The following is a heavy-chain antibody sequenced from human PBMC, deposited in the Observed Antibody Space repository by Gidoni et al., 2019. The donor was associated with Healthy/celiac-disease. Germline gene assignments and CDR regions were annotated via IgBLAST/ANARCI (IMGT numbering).Heavy chain of an antibody. V-gene: IGHV3-30*18. CDR3: AKGPVVVTAISPITPDY. D-gene: IGHD2-21*02. CDR2: ISYDGSNK. J-gene: IGHJ4*02. Sequence: QVQLVESGGGVVQPGRSLRLSCAASGFTFSSYGMHWVRQAPGKGLEWVAVISYDGSNKYYADSVKGRFTISRDKSKNTLYLQMNSLRAEDTAVYYCAKGPVVVTAISPITPDYWGQGTLVTVSS. CDR1: GFTFSSYG.